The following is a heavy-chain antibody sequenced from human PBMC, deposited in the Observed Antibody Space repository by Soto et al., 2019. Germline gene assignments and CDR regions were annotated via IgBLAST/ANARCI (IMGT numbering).Heavy chain of an antibody. CDR1: GDSVSSNSAT. CDR3: ARGFWSGSRYHFDY. Sequence: QSQTLSLTCAISGDSVSSNSATWNWIRQSPSRGLEWLGRTYYRSKWNNDYAVSVYSRITINPDTSQNQLSLQLNSVTPEDTAVYYCARGFWSGSRYHFDYWDQGTLVTVSS. J-gene: IGHJ4*02. D-gene: IGHD3-3*01. CDR2: TYYRSKWNN. V-gene: IGHV6-1*01.